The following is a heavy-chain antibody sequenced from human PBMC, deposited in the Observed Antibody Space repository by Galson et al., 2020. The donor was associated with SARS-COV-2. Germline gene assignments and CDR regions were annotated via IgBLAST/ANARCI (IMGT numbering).Heavy chain of an antibody. CDR2: IYYSGST. V-gene: IGHV4-31*03. CDR3: ARFYYGSGSYVDDNWFDP. J-gene: IGHJ5*02. CDR1: GGSISSGGYY. Sequence: SETLSLTCTVSGGSISSGGYYWSWIRQHPGKGLEWIGYIYYSGSTYYNPSLKSRVTISVDTSKNQFSLKLSSVTAADTAVYYCARFYYGSGSYVDDNWFDPWGQGTLVTVSS. D-gene: IGHD3-10*01.